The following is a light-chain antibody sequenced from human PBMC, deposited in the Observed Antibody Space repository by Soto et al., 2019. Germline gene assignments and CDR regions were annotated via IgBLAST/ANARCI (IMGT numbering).Light chain of an antibody. Sequence: MPQSQATLSVSPGERVTLSCRASQILISNLAWYQQKPVQAPRLLIYGASIRATGIPDRFSGSGSGTDFTLTISRLEPEDFALYFCQQYGSSAPITFGQGTRLAI. CDR3: QQYGSSAPIT. J-gene: IGKJ5*01. V-gene: IGKV3-20*01. CDR1: QILISN. CDR2: GAS.